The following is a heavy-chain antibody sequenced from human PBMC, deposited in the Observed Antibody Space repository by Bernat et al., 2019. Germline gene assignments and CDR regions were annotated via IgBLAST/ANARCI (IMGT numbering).Heavy chain of an antibody. D-gene: IGHD4-23*01. Sequence: VQLVQSGAGVKKPGSSLKVSCKASGGTFSSYAISWVRQAPGQGLEWMGRIIPILGIANYAQKFQGRVTITADKSTSTAYMWLSSLGSEDTAVYYCASDITVVTLGFFDYWGQGTLVTVSS. CDR3: ASDITVVTLGFFDY. V-gene: IGHV1-69*04. CDR2: IIPILGIA. CDR1: GGTFSSYA. J-gene: IGHJ4*02.